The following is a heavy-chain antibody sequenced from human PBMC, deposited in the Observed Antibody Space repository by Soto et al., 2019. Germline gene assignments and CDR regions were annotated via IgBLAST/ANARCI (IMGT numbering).Heavy chain of an antibody. D-gene: IGHD5-18*01. J-gene: IGHJ6*02. CDR2: VSWNSGDI. V-gene: IGHV3-9*01. CDR3: AKDAIHVLLGYTYGVGGMDV. Sequence: EVQLVESGGDLVQPGRSLRLSCAASGFTFDDYAMHWVRLAPGKGLEWVSGVSWNSGDIYYADSVKGRFTISRDNAKNSLYLQMNSLRPDDTAMYYCAKDAIHVLLGYTYGVGGMDVWGQGTTVTVSS. CDR1: GFTFDDYA.